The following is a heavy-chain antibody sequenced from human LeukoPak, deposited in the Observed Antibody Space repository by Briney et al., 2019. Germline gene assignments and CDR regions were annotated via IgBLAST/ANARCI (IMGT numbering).Heavy chain of an antibody. CDR1: GFTFSSYE. J-gene: IGHJ4*02. Sequence: GGSLRLSCAASGFTFSSYEMNWVRQAPGKGLEWVSYISSSGSTIYYADSVKGRFSISRDNAKNSLYLQMNSLRAEDTALYYCAKDNVGSGWTLFDYWGQGTLVTVSS. V-gene: IGHV3-48*03. CDR2: ISSSGSTI. CDR3: AKDNVGSGWTLFDY. D-gene: IGHD6-19*01.